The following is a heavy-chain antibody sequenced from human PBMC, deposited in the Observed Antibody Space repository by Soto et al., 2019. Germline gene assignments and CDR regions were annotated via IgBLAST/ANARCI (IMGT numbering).Heavy chain of an antibody. Sequence: PGGSLRLSCAVSGFTVSSNYMNWLRQAPGKGLEWVSVIFPGGSTYYADSVKGRFTISRDISRNTIYLQMNSLRAEDTALYFCARDLTYMAAWDFDYWGQGALVTVSS. CDR3: ARDLTYMAAWDFDY. V-gene: IGHV3-53*01. CDR1: GFTVSSNY. CDR2: IFPGGST. J-gene: IGHJ4*02. D-gene: IGHD3-9*01.